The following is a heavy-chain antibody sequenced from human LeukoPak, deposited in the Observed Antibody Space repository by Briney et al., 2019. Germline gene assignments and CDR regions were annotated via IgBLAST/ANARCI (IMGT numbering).Heavy chain of an antibody. CDR2: ISSRGNSI. D-gene: IGHD3-3*01. J-gene: IGHJ4*02. Sequence: PGGSLRLSCAASGFTFSDYYMGWIRQAPGKGLAWVSYISSRGNSIYYADSFKGRFTISRDNAKNSLYLQMNSLRAEDTAVYYCARDQYYDFWSGHRTFDYWGQGTLVTVSS. CDR1: GFTFSDYY. V-gene: IGHV3-11*04. CDR3: ARDQYYDFWSGHRTFDY.